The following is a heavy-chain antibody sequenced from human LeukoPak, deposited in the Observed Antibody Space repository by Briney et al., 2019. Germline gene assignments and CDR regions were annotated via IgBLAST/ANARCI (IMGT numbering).Heavy chain of an antibody. CDR1: GFTFTNAW. V-gene: IGHV3-15*01. Sequence: GGSLRLSCAVSGFTFTNAWMAWVRQAPGKGLEWVGRIKSKTDGGATDCAAPVKGRFTISRDDSKNTLYLQMNSLKTEDTAVYYCTTRSDFSYYYYYMDVWGKGTTVTVSS. CDR3: TTRSDFSYYYYYMDV. CDR2: IKSKTDGGAT. J-gene: IGHJ6*03. D-gene: IGHD3-3*01.